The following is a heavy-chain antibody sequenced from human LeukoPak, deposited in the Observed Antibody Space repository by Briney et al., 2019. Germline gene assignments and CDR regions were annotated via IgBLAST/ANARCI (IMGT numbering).Heavy chain of an antibody. J-gene: IGHJ4*02. Sequence: PGGSLRLSCAASGFTFSSCWMHWVRQAPGKGLDWVAVISYDGSTQYYADSVKGRFTISRDTSKNTLYLQMNSLRAEDTAVYYCAKYSGSYYVPFDYWGQGTLVTVSS. CDR3: AKYSGSYYVPFDY. D-gene: IGHD1-26*01. CDR2: ISYDGSTQ. CDR1: GFTFSSCW. V-gene: IGHV3-30*18.